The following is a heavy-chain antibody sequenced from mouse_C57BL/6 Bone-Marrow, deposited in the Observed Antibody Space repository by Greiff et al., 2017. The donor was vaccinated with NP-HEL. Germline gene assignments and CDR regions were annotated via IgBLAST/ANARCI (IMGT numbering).Heavy chain of an antibody. CDR1: GFSLTSYG. CDR2: IWRGGST. V-gene: IGHV2-5*01. J-gene: IGHJ2*01. CDR3: AKMYYGSSSYYFDY. Sequence: VQLQQSGPGLVQPSQSLSITCTVSGFSLTSYGVHWVRQSPGKGLEWLGVIWRGGSTDYNAAFMSRLSITKDNSKSQVFLKMNSLQADDTAIYYCAKMYYGSSSYYFDYWGQGTTLTVSS. D-gene: IGHD1-1*01.